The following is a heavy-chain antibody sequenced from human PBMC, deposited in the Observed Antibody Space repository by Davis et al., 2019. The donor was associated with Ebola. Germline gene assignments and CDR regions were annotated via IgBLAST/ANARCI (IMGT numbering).Heavy chain of an antibody. D-gene: IGHD3-22*01. V-gene: IGHV3-53*05. CDR1: GFTVSSNH. J-gene: IGHJ4*02. CDR3: ARDGPNYDVDY. Sequence: GESLKISCAASGFTVSSNHMSWVRQAPGKGLEWVSVIYDRSTAYADSVRGRFTISRDNAKSSLYLQMNSLRVDDTAVYYCARDGPNYDVDYWGQGTLVTVSA. CDR2: IYDRST.